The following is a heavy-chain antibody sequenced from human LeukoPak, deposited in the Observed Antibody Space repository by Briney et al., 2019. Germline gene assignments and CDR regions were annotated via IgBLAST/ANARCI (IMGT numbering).Heavy chain of an antibody. CDR2: ISFDGSNK. CDR1: GFTFRSYG. CDR3: AKEDSAWRHFDY. J-gene: IGHJ4*02. V-gene: IGHV3-30*18. Sequence: GRSLRLSCVASGFTFRSYGMHWVRQAPGKELEWVAVISFDGSNKYYVDSVKGRFTISRDNSKNTFYLQMNSLRAEDTAVYYCAKEDSAWRHFDYWGQGTLVTVSS. D-gene: IGHD6-19*01.